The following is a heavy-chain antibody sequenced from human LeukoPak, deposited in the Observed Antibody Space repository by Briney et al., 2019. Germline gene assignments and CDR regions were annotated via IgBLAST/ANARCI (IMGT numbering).Heavy chain of an antibody. CDR3: ARDLSGYYLCYYYGMDV. V-gene: IGHV3-30-3*01. CDR1: GFTFSSYA. D-gene: IGHD3-22*01. CDR2: ISYDGSNK. J-gene: IGHJ6*02. Sequence: GGSLRLSCAASGFTFSSYAMHWVRQAPGKGLEWVAVISYDGSNKYYADSVKGRFTISRDNSKNTLYLQMNSLRAEDTAVYYCARDLSGYYLCYYYGMDVWGQGTTVTVSS.